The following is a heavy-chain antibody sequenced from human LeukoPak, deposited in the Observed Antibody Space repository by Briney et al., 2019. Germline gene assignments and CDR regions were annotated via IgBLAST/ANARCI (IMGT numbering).Heavy chain of an antibody. CDR3: APTGGHDY. Sequence: PGGSLRLPCAASGFTFSTYEMNWVRQAPGKGLEWVSYISSSGSIIYYAGSVKGRFTISRDNAKNSLYLQMNSLRAEDTAVYYCAPTGGHDYWGQGTLVTVSS. D-gene: IGHD7-27*01. CDR2: ISSSGSII. J-gene: IGHJ4*02. V-gene: IGHV3-48*03. CDR1: GFTFSTYE.